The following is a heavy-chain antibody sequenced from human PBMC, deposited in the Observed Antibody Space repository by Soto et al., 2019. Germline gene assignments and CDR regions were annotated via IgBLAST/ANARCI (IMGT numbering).Heavy chain of an antibody. J-gene: IGHJ4*02. V-gene: IGHV3-23*01. Sequence: EVQLLESGGGLVQPGKSLRLSCAASGFTFRNYGMSWVRQAPGKGLEWVSSISGSGTATYYADSVRGRFTISRDNSRNTLCVEMNSLGVEDTAIYYCARDQGTSYGLYYFDNWGQGTLVTVSS. D-gene: IGHD5-18*01. CDR3: ARDQGTSYGLYYFDN. CDR2: ISGSGTAT. CDR1: GFTFRNYG.